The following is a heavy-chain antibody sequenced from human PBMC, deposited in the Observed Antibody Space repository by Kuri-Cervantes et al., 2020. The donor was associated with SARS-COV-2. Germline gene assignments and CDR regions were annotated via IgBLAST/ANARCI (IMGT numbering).Heavy chain of an antibody. V-gene: IGHV3-30-3*02. CDR2: MSYDGSNK. J-gene: IGHJ1*01. CDR3: AKWGGYCSGGSCSLPFQH. CDR1: GFTFSSYA. Sequence: GESLKISCAASGFTFSSYAMHWVRQAPGKGLEWVAVMSYDGSNKYYADSVKGRFTISRDNSKNTLYLQMNSLRAEDTAVYYCAKWGGYCSGGSCSLPFQHWGQGTLVTVSS. D-gene: IGHD2-15*01.